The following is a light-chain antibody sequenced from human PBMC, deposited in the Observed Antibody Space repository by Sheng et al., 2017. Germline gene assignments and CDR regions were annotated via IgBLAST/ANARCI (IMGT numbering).Light chain of an antibody. J-gene: IGKJ4*01. V-gene: IGKV3D-15*01. CDR1: QSVSSN. Sequence: EIVMTQSPATLSVSPGERATLSCRASQSVSSNLAWYQQKPGQAPXLLIYGASTRGHWHPPAXFSGSGSGTEFTLTISSLQSEDFAVYYCQQYNNWPTFGGGTKVEIK. CDR2: GAS. CDR3: QQYNNWPT.